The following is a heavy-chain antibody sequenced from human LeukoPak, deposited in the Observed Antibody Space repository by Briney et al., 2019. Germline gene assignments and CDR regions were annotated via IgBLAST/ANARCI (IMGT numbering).Heavy chain of an antibody. D-gene: IGHD3-16*02. CDR1: GFTFSSYA. CDR3: AKSPTFGGVIVIGYYFDY. CDR2: ISGSGGSA. J-gene: IGHJ4*02. Sequence: QPGGSLRLSCAASGFTFSSYAMSWVRQAPGKGLEWVSAISGSGGSAYYADSVKGRFTISRDNSKNTLYLQMNSLRAEDTAVYYCAKSPTFGGVIVIGYYFDYWGQGTLVTVSS. V-gene: IGHV3-23*01.